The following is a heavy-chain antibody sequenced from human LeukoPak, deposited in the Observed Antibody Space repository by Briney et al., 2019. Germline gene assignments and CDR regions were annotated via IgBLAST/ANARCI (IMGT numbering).Heavy chain of an antibody. V-gene: IGHV3-7*01. Sequence: PGGSLRLSCGASGFTFSSYSMNWVRQAPGKGLEWVANINEDGSDKYYVDSVKGRFTISRDNVKNSLYLQMNSLRAEDTAVYYCARDKIVGATHFDYWGQGTLVTVSS. J-gene: IGHJ4*02. CDR1: GFTFSSYS. CDR3: ARDKIVGATHFDY. CDR2: INEDGSDK. D-gene: IGHD1-26*01.